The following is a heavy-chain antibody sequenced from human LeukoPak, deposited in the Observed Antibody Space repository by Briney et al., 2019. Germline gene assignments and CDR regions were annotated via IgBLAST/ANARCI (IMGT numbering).Heavy chain of an antibody. CDR1: GFTVSGNY. CDR2: ISSDGNT. Sequence: GGSLRLSCAASGFTVSGNYMSWVRQAPGKGLEWVSAISSDGNTYYADSVKGRFTISRDNSKNTLYLQMNSLRAEDTAVYYCARLTYGEKFGYWGQGTLVTVSS. CDR3: ARLTYGEKFGY. V-gene: IGHV3-53*01. D-gene: IGHD3-16*01. J-gene: IGHJ4*02.